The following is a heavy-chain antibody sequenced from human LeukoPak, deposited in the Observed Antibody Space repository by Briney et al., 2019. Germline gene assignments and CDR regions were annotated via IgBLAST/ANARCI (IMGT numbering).Heavy chain of an antibody. Sequence: GGSLSRYCAAYGFTCSNAWMRWVRQAPGKGLEWVGRIKSETAGGTTDYAAPVKDAFTTARHESKNPMYLQMDSLKSADTAVYYCTTGYFSGGSCYKWGQGTLVTVSS. CDR1: GFTCSNAW. J-gene: IGHJ4*02. D-gene: IGHD2-15*01. CDR3: TTGYFSGGSCYK. V-gene: IGHV3-15*01. CDR2: IKSETAGGTT.